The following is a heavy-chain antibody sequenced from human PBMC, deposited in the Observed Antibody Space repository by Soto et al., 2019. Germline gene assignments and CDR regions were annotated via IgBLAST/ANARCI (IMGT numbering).Heavy chain of an antibody. V-gene: IGHV3-11*05. J-gene: IGHJ4*02. CDR3: ASWYQLPRVDY. CDR2: ISSSSSYT. CDR1: GFTFSDYH. Sequence: QVQLVESGGGLVKPGGSLRLSCAASGFTFSDYHMSWIRQAPGKGLEWVSYISSSSSYTNYADSVKGRFTISRDNAKNSLYLQMNSLRAEDTAVYYCASWYQLPRVDYWGQGTLVTVSS. D-gene: IGHD2-2*01.